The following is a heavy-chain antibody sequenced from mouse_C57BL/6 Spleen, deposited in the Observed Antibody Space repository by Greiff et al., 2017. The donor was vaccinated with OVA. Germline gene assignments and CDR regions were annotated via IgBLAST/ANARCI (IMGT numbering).Heavy chain of an antibody. CDR2: ISDGGSYT. CDR3: ARDGGSYYGNYGWFAY. Sequence: EVMLVESGGGLVKPGGSLKLSCAASGFTFSSYAMSWVRQTPEKRLEWVATISDGGSYTYYPDNVKGRFTISRDNAKNNLYLQMSHLKSEDTAMYYCARDGGSYYGNYGWFAYWGQGTLVTVSA. CDR1: GFTFSSYA. J-gene: IGHJ3*01. D-gene: IGHD2-1*01. V-gene: IGHV5-4*01.